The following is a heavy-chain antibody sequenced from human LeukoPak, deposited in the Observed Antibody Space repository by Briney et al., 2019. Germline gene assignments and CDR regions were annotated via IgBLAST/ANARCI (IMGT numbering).Heavy chain of an antibody. Sequence: PSETLSLTCAVSDYSISSHNYWGWIRQPPGKGLEWIGSVYHSGSTHYSPSLKSRVTISVDTSKNQFSLKLSSVTAADTAVYYCARNDSSSYFDYWGQGTLVTVSS. J-gene: IGHJ4*02. CDR1: DYSISSHNY. CDR3: ARNDSSSYFDY. CDR2: VYHSGST. V-gene: IGHV4-38-2*01. D-gene: IGHD3-22*01.